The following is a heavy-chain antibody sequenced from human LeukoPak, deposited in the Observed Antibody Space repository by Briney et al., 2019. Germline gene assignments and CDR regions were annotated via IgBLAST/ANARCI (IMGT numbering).Heavy chain of an antibody. D-gene: IGHD1-26*01. Sequence: GGSLRLSCAASGFTFSSYSMNWVRQAPGKGLEWVSSISSSSSYIYYADSVKGRFTISRDNAKNSLYLQMSSLRAEDTAVYYCARGTGGSYYFDYWGQGTLVTVSS. J-gene: IGHJ4*02. CDR3: ARGTGGSYYFDY. CDR1: GFTFSSYS. CDR2: ISSSSSYI. V-gene: IGHV3-21*01.